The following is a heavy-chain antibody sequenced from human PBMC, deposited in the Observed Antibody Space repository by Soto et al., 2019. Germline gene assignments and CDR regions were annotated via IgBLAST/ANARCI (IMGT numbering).Heavy chain of an antibody. CDR2: IYYSGST. Sequence: SETLSLSCTVSGGSISSGDYYWSWIRQPPGKGLEWIGYIYYSGSTYYNPSLKSRVTISVDTSKNQFSLKVSSVTAADTAVYYCARGNTPLDYWGQGTLVTVSS. CDR1: GGSISSGDYY. D-gene: IGHD2-15*01. CDR3: ARGNTPLDY. J-gene: IGHJ4*02. V-gene: IGHV4-30-4*01.